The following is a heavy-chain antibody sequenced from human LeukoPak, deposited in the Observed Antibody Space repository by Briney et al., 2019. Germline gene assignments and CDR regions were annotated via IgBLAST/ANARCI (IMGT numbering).Heavy chain of an antibody. D-gene: IGHD3-10*01. V-gene: IGHV1-2*02. J-gene: IGHJ4*02. CDR1: GYTFTGYY. Sequence: AASVKVSCKASGYTFTGYYMHWVRQAPGQGLEWMGWINPNSGGTNYAQKFQGRVTMTRDTSISTAYMELSRLRSDDTVVYYCARDVTMVRGVITDLDYWGQGTLVTVSS. CDR2: INPNSGGT. CDR3: ARDVTMVRGVITDLDY.